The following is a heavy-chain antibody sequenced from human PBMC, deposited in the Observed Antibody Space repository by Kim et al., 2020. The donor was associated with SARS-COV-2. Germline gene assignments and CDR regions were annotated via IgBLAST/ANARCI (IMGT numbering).Heavy chain of an antibody. CDR2: IWYDGSNK. CDR1: GFTFSSYG. Sequence: GGSLRLSCAASGFTFSSYGMHWVRQAPGKGLEWVAVIWYDGSNKYYADSVKGRFTISRDNSKNTLYLQMNSLRAEDTAVYYCARGDTMVRAVAGYGMDVWGQGTTVTVSS. V-gene: IGHV3-33*01. D-gene: IGHD3-10*01. J-gene: IGHJ6*02. CDR3: ARGDTMVRAVAGYGMDV.